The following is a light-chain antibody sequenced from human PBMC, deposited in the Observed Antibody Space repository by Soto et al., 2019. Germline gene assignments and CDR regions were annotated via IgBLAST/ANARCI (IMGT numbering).Light chain of an antibody. CDR2: GAS. Sequence: EIVMTQSPATLSVSPGERATLSCRASQSVSSNLAWYQQKPGQAPRLLIYGASTRATGIPARFSGSGSGTEFTLTISSLQSEDFAVYYCQQYNNWSPWTFGLGTKVDIK. V-gene: IGKV3-15*01. J-gene: IGKJ1*01. CDR3: QQYNNWSPWT. CDR1: QSVSSN.